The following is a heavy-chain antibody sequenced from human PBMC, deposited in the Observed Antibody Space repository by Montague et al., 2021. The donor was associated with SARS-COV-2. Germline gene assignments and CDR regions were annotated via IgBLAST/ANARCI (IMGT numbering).Heavy chain of an antibody. J-gene: IGHJ4*02. CDR1: GDSITNHY. CDR3: ARDRFDFGAGRQGTIDF. Sequence: SETLSLTCSVSGDSITNHYWSWIRQPAGKGLEWIGRMHFTGKTNFSPFFSSRLTISAGTSMNQFSLKLTSVTAADTAIYFCARDRFDFGAGRQGTIDFWGQGTLVTVSS. D-gene: IGHD4/OR15-4a*01. V-gene: IGHV4-4*07. CDR2: MHFTGKT.